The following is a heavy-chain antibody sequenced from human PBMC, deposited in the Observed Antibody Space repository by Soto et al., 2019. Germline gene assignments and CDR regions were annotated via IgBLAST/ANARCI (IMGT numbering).Heavy chain of an antibody. V-gene: IGHV3-30*03. J-gene: IGHJ3*01. Sequence: QVQLVESGGGVVQPGRSLRLSCAASGFTFSSYGMHWVRQAPGKGLEWVAVMSYDGSHKYYADSVKGRFTISRDNSKTTLFLKMNSLRAEDAAVYYCATSGLMDIVVVPAAIDAFDVWGQGTMVTVSS. D-gene: IGHD2-2*03. CDR1: GFTFSSYG. CDR3: ATSGLMDIVVVPAAIDAFDV. CDR2: MSYDGSHK.